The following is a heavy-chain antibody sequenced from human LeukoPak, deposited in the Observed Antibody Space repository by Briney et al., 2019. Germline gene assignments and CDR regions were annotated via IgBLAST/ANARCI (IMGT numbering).Heavy chain of an antibody. CDR1: AFSFDDSA. J-gene: IGHJ4*02. CDR2: ISGDGGGT. Sequence: GGSLRLSCAASAFSFDDSAMHWVRQAPGKGLEWVSLISGDGGGTYYADSVKGRFTISRDNSETSLYLQMSSLRTEDSAMYYCARAGSSWDFDYWGQGTLVTVSS. D-gene: IGHD6-13*01. CDR3: ARAGSSWDFDY. V-gene: IGHV3-43*02.